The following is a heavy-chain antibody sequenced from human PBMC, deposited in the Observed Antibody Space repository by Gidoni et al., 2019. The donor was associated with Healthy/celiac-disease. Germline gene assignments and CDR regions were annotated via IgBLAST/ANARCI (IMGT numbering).Heavy chain of an antibody. CDR2: INAGNGNT. Sequence: QVQLVQSGAEVKKPGASVKVSCKASGYTFTSYAMHWVRQAPGQRLEWMGWINAGNGNTKYSQKFQGRVTITRDTSASTAYMELSSLRSEDTAVYYCARWGGRSGGTSRYNWFDPWGQGTLVTVSS. D-gene: IGHD3-10*01. J-gene: IGHJ5*02. V-gene: IGHV1-3*01. CDR3: ARWGGRSGGTSRYNWFDP. CDR1: GYTFTSYA.